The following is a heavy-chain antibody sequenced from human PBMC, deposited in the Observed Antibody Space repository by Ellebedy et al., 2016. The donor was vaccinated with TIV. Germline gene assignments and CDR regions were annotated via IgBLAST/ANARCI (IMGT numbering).Heavy chain of an antibody. Sequence: GSLRLSCTVYGDSISRSSSYWVWIRQPPGKGLEWIGSVYYSGSTDYNPSLKSRVTISADTSKNQFSLRLSSVTAADTAVYYCARWFGELLYVRWFDPWGQGTLVTVSS. J-gene: IGHJ5*02. CDR1: GDSISRSSSY. CDR3: ARWFGELLYVRWFDP. V-gene: IGHV4-39*01. D-gene: IGHD3-10*01. CDR2: VYYSGST.